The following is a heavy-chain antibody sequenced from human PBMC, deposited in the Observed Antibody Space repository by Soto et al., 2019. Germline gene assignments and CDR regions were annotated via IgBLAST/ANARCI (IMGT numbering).Heavy chain of an antibody. CDR1: GFTFNNYA. V-gene: IGHV3-23*01. D-gene: IGHD3-10*01. CDR3: AKGRGGSGSLTPRVES. CDR2: ISGGGDTT. Sequence: EVQLLESGGGLVQPGGSLRLSCAASGFTFNNYAMTWVRQAPGKGLEWVSAISGGGDTTSYADSVKGRFTVSRDGSKNALYLQMGSLRAKRPSIYYCAKGRGGSGSLTPRVESGGQGTLVTVSS. J-gene: IGHJ4*02.